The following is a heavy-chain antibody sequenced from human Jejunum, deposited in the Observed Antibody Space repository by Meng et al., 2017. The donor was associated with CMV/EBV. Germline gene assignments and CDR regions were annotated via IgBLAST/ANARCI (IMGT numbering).Heavy chain of an antibody. CDR2: ISSSVTT. D-gene: IGHD3-10*01. CDR1: IGSFY. J-gene: IGHJ6*02. Sequence: IGSFYWTWIRQTPEKGLEWIGYISSSVTTNYNPSLKSRLTMSVDASQNQFSLNLRSVTAADTAVYHCARGRVYYYGWNPPYAMDVWGQGTTVTVSS. V-gene: IGHV4-59*01. CDR3: ARGRVYYYGWNPPYAMDV.